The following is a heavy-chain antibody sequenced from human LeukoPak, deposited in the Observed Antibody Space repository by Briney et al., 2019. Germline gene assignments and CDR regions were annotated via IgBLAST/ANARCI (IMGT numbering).Heavy chain of an antibody. CDR2: IKQDGRDE. CDR1: GFTFSNFW. Sequence: GGSLRLSCLASGFTFSNFWMHWVRQAPGKGVEWVANIKQDGRDENYVDSVKGRFTISRDNAKNSLYLQMSSLGADDTAVYFCARGGGLDVWGQGATVTVSS. J-gene: IGHJ6*02. D-gene: IGHD3-16*01. CDR3: ARGGGLDV. V-gene: IGHV3-7*03.